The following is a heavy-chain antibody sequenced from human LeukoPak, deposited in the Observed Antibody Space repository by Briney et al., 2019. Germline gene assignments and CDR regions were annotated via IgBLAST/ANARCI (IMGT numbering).Heavy chain of an antibody. V-gene: IGHV1-2*02. Sequence: ASVKVSCKASGITFSGYYIHWVRQAPGQGLEWMGWINHNSGGTNYAQKFQGGVTMTRDTSISTVYMELSRLRSDDTAMYYCARSGYIYGNDYWGQGTLVTVSS. CDR3: ARSGYIYGNDY. CDR2: INHNSGGT. J-gene: IGHJ4*02. CDR1: GITFSGYY. D-gene: IGHD5-18*01.